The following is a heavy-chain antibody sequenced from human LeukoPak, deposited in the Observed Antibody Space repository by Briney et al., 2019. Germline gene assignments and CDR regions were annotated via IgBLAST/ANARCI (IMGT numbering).Heavy chain of an antibody. CDR3: AREYSSSSGRTFDY. V-gene: IGHV4-4*07. CDR2: ISTTGST. Sequence: SEALSLTCTVSGGSISSYYWNWIRQPAGKGLEWIGRISTTGSTNYNPSLKSRLTMSVDTSKNQFSLRLSSVSAAGTAVYYCAREYSSSSGRTFDYWGQGTLVTVSS. D-gene: IGHD6-6*01. CDR1: GGSISSYY. J-gene: IGHJ4*02.